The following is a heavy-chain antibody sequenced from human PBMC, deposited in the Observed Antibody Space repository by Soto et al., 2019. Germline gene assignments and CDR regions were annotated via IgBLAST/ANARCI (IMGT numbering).Heavy chain of an antibody. V-gene: IGHV3-9*01. CDR2: ISWNSGSI. Sequence: ESGGGLVQPGRSLRLSCAASGFTFNDYAMHWVRQAPGKGLEWVSGISWNSGSIGYADSVKGRFTISRDNAKNSLYLQMNSLRAEDTALYYCAKDATPYYYYMDVWGKGTTVTVSS. D-gene: IGHD1-1*01. CDR1: GFTFNDYA. J-gene: IGHJ6*03. CDR3: AKDATPYYYYMDV.